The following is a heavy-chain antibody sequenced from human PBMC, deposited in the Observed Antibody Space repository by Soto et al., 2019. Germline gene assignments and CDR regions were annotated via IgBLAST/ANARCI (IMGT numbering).Heavy chain of an antibody. CDR3: SRGFAVGVISWYFDL. J-gene: IGHJ2*01. D-gene: IGHD3-22*01. CDR1: GYTFTSYA. CDR2: INAGNGNT. V-gene: IGHV1-3*01. Sequence: ASVKVSCKPSGYTFTSYALHWVRQAPGQRLEWIGWINAGNGNTKYSQNFQGRVTITRETSASTADIELSSLRSEDTSAYYCSRGFAVGVISWYFDLRGRRILVPVSS.